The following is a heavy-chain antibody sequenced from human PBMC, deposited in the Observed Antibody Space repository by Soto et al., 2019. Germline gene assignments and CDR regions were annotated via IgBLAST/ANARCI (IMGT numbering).Heavy chain of an antibody. V-gene: IGHV4-39*01. Sequence: SETLSLTCTVSGGSISSSSYYWGWIRQPPGKGLEWIGSIYYSGSTYYNPSLKSRVTISVDTSKNQFSLKLSSVTAADTAVYYCARGKVQRYLYKVLPWFDPWGQGTLVTVSS. CDR2: IYYSGST. D-gene: IGHD1-1*01. CDR3: ARGKVQRYLYKVLPWFDP. CDR1: GGSISSSSYY. J-gene: IGHJ5*02.